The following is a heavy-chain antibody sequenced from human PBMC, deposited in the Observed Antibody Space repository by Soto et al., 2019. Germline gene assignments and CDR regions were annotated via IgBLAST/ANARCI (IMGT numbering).Heavy chain of an antibody. CDR1: GFTFSNYA. Sequence: EVQLLEFGGHLVQPGGSLRLSCAASGFTFSNYAMTWVRRAPGKGLERVSSISGGGNTYYADSVKGRFTISRDNSKSTLYLQMDSLRVEDTAVYYCAKGARSSSGSDGYKFDYWGQGTLVTVSS. CDR2: ISGGGNT. D-gene: IGHD2-21*01. CDR3: AKGARSSSGSDGYKFDY. V-gene: IGHV3-23*01. J-gene: IGHJ4*02.